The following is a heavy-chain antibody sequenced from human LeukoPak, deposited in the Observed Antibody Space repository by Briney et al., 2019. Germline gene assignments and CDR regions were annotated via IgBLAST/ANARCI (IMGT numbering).Heavy chain of an antibody. D-gene: IGHD6-13*01. CDR2: IRYDGSNK. CDR3: AKDKQQLVPRYYFDY. Sequence: GGSLRLSCAASGFTFSSYGMHWVRQAPGKGLEWVAFIRYDGSNKYYADSVKGRFTISRDNSKNTLYLQMNSLRAEDTAAYYCAKDKQQLVPRYYFDYWGQGTLVTVSS. CDR1: GFTFSSYG. V-gene: IGHV3-30*02. J-gene: IGHJ4*02.